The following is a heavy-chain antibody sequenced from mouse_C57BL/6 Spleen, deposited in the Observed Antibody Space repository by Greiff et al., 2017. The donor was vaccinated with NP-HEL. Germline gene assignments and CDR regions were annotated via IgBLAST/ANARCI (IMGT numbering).Heavy chain of an antibody. CDR3: AREPGGY. CDR2: IYPGDGDT. J-gene: IGHJ2*01. Sequence: QVQLQQSGPELVKPGASVTISCQASGYAFSSSWMNWVKQRPGQGLEWIGRIYPGDGDTNYNGKFKGQATLTADKSSSTSYMQLVSLTSEDSAVYFCAREPGGYWGQGTTLTVSS. CDR1: GYAFSSSW. V-gene: IGHV1-82*01.